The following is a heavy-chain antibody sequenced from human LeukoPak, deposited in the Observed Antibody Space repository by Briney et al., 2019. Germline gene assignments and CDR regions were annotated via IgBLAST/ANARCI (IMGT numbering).Heavy chain of an antibody. Sequence: PGRPLRLSCAASGFTFRDYAMYWVRQAPGKGLEWVSGISWDSSSVAYADSVKGRFTISRDNAKNSLYLQMNSLRAEDMAIYYCARVYSLGFWSGYYVGWGQGNLVTVSS. V-gene: IGHV3-9*03. CDR2: ISWDSSSV. J-gene: IGHJ4*02. D-gene: IGHD3-3*01. CDR3: ARVYSLGFWSGYYVG. CDR1: GFTFRDYA.